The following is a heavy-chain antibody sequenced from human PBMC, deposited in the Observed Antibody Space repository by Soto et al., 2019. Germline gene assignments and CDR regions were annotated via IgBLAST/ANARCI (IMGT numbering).Heavy chain of an antibody. CDR1: GFTFSSYS. J-gene: IGHJ4*02. D-gene: IGHD3-16*02. CDR3: ARDTYDYIWESYRRSPTYDY. V-gene: IGHV3-21*01. CDR2: ISSSSSYI. Sequence: EVQLVESGGGLVKPGGSLRLSCAASGFTFSSYSMNWVRQAPGKGLEWVSSISSSSSYIYYADSVKGRFTISRDNDKNSPYLQMNSLRAEDTAVYYCARDTYDYIWESYRRSPTYDYWGQGTLVTVSS.